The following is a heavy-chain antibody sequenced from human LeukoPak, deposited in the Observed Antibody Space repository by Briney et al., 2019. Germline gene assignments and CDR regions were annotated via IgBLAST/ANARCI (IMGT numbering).Heavy chain of an antibody. CDR1: GFTFSSYA. V-gene: IGHV3-23*01. CDR3: AKDGTDYYGSGSDY. D-gene: IGHD3-10*01. J-gene: IGHJ4*02. CDR2: ISGSGGST. Sequence: GGSLRLSCAASGFTFSSYAMSWVRQPPGKGLEWVSAISGSGGSTYYADSVKGRFTISRDNSKNTLYLQMNSLRAEDTAVYYCAKDGTDYYGSGSDYWGQGTLVTVSS.